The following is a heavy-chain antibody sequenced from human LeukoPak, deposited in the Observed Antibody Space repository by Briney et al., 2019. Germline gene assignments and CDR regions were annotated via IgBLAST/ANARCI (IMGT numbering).Heavy chain of an antibody. D-gene: IGHD3-22*01. J-gene: IGHJ4*02. Sequence: TGGSLRLSCAASGFTFSSYAMSWVRQPPGKGLEWVSAISGSGGSTYYADSVKGRFTISRDNSKNTLYLQMNSLRAEDTAVYYCAKVALQATYYYDQIDYWGQGTLVTVSS. CDR2: ISGSGGST. CDR3: AKVALQATYYYDQIDY. V-gene: IGHV3-23*01. CDR1: GFTFSSYA.